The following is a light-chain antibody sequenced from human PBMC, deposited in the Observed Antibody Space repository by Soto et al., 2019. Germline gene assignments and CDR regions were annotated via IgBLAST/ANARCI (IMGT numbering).Light chain of an antibody. Sequence: EIVLTQSPGTLSLSPGERATLSCRASQSVSNNYLAWYQQKPGQGPRRLIYGASSSATGNPDRFSGSGSGTDFTLTINRLEPEDFALYYCQQYGSSPPTFGQGTKVDIK. J-gene: IGKJ1*01. CDR2: GAS. V-gene: IGKV3-20*01. CDR1: QSVSNNY. CDR3: QQYGSSPPT.